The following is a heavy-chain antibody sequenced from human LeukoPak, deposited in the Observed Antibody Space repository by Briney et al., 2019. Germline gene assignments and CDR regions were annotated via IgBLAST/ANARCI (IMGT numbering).Heavy chain of an antibody. CDR2: RKQDGSEI. J-gene: IGHJ5*02. CDR3: APRIAAATNGGIWFDP. V-gene: IGHV3-7*01. CDR1: GFTFSSYW. D-gene: IGHD6-13*01. Sequence: PGGSLRLSCAASGFTFSSYWMSWVRQAPAKGLERGAIRKQDGSEIYYVDSVKGRFTISRDNAKNSLYLQMNSLRAEDTAVYYCAPRIAAATNGGIWFDPWGQGTLVTVSS.